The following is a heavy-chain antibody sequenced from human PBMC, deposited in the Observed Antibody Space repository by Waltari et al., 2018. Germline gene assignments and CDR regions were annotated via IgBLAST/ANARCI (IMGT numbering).Heavy chain of an antibody. D-gene: IGHD2-2*01. J-gene: IGHJ3*01. V-gene: IGHV4-38-2*02. CDR3: ARDHSTSWSHDAYDV. CDR1: DQSIKSGFY. CDR2: VYHSGAT. Sequence: QVKLQESGPGLVRPSETLSLTCLVSDQSIKSGFYWGWLRLPPGKGLEWSGSVYHSGATYYNPSLSSRVTISVDTSKNQVFLRLASVTAADTGMYYCARDHSTSWSHDAYDVWGPGTMVTVAS.